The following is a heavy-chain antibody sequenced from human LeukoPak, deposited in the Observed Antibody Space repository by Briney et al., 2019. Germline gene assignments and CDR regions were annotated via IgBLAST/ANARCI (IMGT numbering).Heavy chain of an antibody. CDR3: ARQDGDYAFVRSVGYYFDY. J-gene: IGHJ4*02. D-gene: IGHD4-17*01. CDR1: GGSISSSSYY. Sequence: PSETLSLTCTVSGGSISSSSYYWGWIRQPPGKGLEWIGSIYYSGSTYYNPSLKSRVTISVDTSKNQFSLKLSSVTAADTAVYYCARQDGDYAFVRSVGYYFDYWGQGTLVTVSS. V-gene: IGHV4-39*01. CDR2: IYYSGST.